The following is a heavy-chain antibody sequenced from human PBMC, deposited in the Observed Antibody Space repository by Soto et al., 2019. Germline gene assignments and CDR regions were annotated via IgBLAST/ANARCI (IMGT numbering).Heavy chain of an antibody. Sequence: ASVKVSCKAAGCIFTKYAMHWVRQAPGQRLEWMGWINADNGDTKFSQKLQGRVSITRDTSASTGYMELSSLTSEDTAVYYCARDLSGGSFHGPHSCGTHVWGPATTVTLS. CDR2: INADNGDT. CDR1: GCIFTKYA. D-gene: IGHD1-26*01. V-gene: IGHV1-3*01. CDR3: ARDLSGGSFHGPHSCGTHV. J-gene: IGHJ6*02.